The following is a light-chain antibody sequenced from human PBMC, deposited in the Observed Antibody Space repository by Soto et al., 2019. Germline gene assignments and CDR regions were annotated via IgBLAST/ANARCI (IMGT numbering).Light chain of an antibody. CDR3: QQSYSTPYT. Sequence: DIQITQSPSSLSASVGDRVTITCRASQSIVSYLNWYQQKPGKAPKFLIYVASNLQSGVPSRFSGSGSGTDFTLTISSLQPEDFATYYCQQSYSTPYTFGQGTRLEIK. J-gene: IGKJ5*01. CDR2: VAS. CDR1: QSIVSY. V-gene: IGKV1-39*01.